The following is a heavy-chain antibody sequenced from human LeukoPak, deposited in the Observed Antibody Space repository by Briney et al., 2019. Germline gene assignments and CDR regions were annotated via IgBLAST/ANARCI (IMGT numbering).Heavy chain of an antibody. D-gene: IGHD2-15*01. V-gene: IGHV4-59*01. CDR2: IYYSGST. CDR1: GGSISSYY. CDR3: ARDPGYCSGGSCNWFDP. Sequence: SETLSLTCTVSGGSISSYYWSWIRQPPGKGLEWIGYIYYSGSTNYNPSLKSRVTISVDTSKNQFSLKLSSVTAADTAVYYCARDPGYCSGGSCNWFDPWGQGTLVTVSS. J-gene: IGHJ5*02.